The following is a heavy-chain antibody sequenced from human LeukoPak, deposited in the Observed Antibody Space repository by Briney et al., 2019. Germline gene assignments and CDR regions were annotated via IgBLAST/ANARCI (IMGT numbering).Heavy chain of an antibody. CDR1: GFTFSSYS. D-gene: IGHD2-2*01. Sequence: GGSLRLSCAASGFTFSSYSMTWVRQAPGKGLEWVSSISSSSSYIYYADSVKGRFTISRDNAKNSLYLQMNSLRAEDTAVYYCARESVVVPAASDTEYYYYGMDVWGQGTTVTVSS. V-gene: IGHV3-21*01. CDR3: ARESVVVPAASDTEYYYYGMDV. CDR2: ISSSSSYI. J-gene: IGHJ6*02.